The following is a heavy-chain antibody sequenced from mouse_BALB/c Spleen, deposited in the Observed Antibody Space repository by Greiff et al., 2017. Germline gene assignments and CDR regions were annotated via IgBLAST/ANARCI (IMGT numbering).Heavy chain of an antibody. D-gene: IGHD4-1*01. CDR2: ISYSGST. V-gene: IGHV3-2*02. CDR3: ARVGRDYAMDY. J-gene: IGHJ4*01. CDR1: GYSITSDYA. Sequence: VQLQQSGPGLVKPSQSLSLTCTVTGYSITSDYAWNWIRQFPGNKLEWMGYISYSGSTSYNPSLKSRISITRDTSKNQFFLQLNSVTTEDTATYYCARVGRDYAMDYWGQGTSVTVSS.